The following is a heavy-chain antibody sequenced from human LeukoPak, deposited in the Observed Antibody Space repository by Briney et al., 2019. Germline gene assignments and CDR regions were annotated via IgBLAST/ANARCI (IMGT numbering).Heavy chain of an antibody. V-gene: IGHV3-23*01. J-gene: IGHJ5*02. Sequence: GGSLRLSCAASGFTFSSYAMSWVRQAPGKGLEWVSAVSGSGGSTYYADSVKGRFTISRDNSKNTLYLQMNSLRAEDTAVYYCASVGGFGELFIDPWGQGTLVTVSS. CDR1: GFTFSSYA. D-gene: IGHD3-10*01. CDR3: ASVGGFGELFIDP. CDR2: VSGSGGST.